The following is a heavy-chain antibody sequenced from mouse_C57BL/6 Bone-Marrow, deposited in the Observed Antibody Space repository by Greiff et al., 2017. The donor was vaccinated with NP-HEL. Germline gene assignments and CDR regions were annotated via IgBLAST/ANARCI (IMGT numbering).Heavy chain of an antibody. Sequence: EVQLQQSGPELVKPGASVKIPCKASGYTFTDYNMDWVKQSHGKSLEWIGDINPNNGGTIYNQKFKGKATLTVDKSSSTAYMELRSLTSEDTAVYYCARSHYYYGSRFAYWGQGTLVTVSA. CDR2: INPNNGGT. V-gene: IGHV1-18*01. D-gene: IGHD1-1*01. CDR1: GYTFTDYN. CDR3: ARSHYYYGSRFAY. J-gene: IGHJ3*01.